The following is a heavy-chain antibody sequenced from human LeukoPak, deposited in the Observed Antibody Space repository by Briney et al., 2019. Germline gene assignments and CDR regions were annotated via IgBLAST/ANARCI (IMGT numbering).Heavy chain of an antibody. CDR1: GLTVSSNH. CDR2: IYNDGNT. Sequence: PGGSLRPSCAVSGLTVSSNHMSWVRQAPGKGLEWVSVIYNDGNTYYTDSVKGRFTISRDNSKNTVFLQMNSLRAEDSAIYYCARDREVVTARAQMDVWGKGTTVTVSS. J-gene: IGHJ6*04. D-gene: IGHD2-21*02. V-gene: IGHV3-53*01. CDR3: ARDREVVTARAQMDV.